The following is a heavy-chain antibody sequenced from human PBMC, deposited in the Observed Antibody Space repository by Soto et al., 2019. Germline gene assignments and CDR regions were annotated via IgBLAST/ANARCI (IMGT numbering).Heavy chain of an antibody. D-gene: IGHD4-17*01. CDR1: GVTFSTYA. CDR2: IRGSGAVT. V-gene: IGHV3-23*01. CDR3: AKLQSLTTPYYGLDV. J-gene: IGHJ6*02. Sequence: VQLLESGGGVVQPGGSLRLSCAASGVTFSTYAMSWVRQVPGKGLEWVSTIRGSGAVTYYAESVKGRFTISRDNSKNTLYLQLNSLRVEDTAIYYCAKLQSLTTPYYGLDVWGQGTTVAVSS.